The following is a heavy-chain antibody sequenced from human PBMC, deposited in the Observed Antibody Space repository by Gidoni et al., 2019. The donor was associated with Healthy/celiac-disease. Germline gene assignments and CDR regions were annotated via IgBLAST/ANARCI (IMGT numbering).Heavy chain of an antibody. J-gene: IGHJ2*01. D-gene: IGHD6-13*01. CDR3: ARQEQQLGTSYWYFDL. Sequence: QLQLQESGPGLVKPSETLSLTCTVSAGSISSSSYYWGWIRQPPGKGLEWIGSIYYSGSTYYNPSLKSRVTISVDTSKNQFSLKLSSVTAADTAVYYCARQEQQLGTSYWYFDLWGRGTLVTVSS. CDR1: AGSISSSSYY. CDR2: IYYSGST. V-gene: IGHV4-39*01.